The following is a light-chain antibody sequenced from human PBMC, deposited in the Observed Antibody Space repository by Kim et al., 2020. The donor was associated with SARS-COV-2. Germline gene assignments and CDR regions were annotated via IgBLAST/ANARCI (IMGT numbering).Light chain of an antibody. V-gene: IGLV3-19*01. CDR2: EKN. J-gene: IGLJ3*02. Sequence: ALGQTVRITSQGDRLRSYYASWYQQKPGQAPVLVIYEKNNRPSGIPDRLSGSSSGNTASLTITGAQAEDEADYYCNSRESGVNHVVFGGGTQLTVL. CDR1: RLRSYY. CDR3: NSRESGVNHVV.